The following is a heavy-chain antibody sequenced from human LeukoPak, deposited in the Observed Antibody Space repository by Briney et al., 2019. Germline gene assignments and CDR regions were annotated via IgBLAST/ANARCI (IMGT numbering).Heavy chain of an antibody. Sequence: SGGSLRLSCAVSGFTFSSYAMHWVRQAPGKGLEYVSAISSNGGSTYYANSVKGRFTIYRDNSKNTLYLQMGSLRAEDMAVYYCARSPALTGSNYYYYYMDVWGKGTTVTISS. V-gene: IGHV3-64*01. CDR3: ARSPALTGSNYYYYYMDV. J-gene: IGHJ6*03. CDR1: GFTFSSYA. D-gene: IGHD3-10*01. CDR2: ISSNGGST.